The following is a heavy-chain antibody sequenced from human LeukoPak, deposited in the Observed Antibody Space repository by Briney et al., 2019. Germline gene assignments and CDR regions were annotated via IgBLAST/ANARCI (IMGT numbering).Heavy chain of an antibody. CDR2: ISSSSSYI. Sequence: GGSLRLSCAASGFTFSSYSMNWVRQAPGKGLEWVSSISSSSSYIYYADSVKGRFTISRDNAKNSLYLQMNSLRAEDTAVYYCASLSAAMGYYFDYWGQGTLVTVSS. CDR1: GFTFSSYS. CDR3: ASLSAAMGYYFDY. D-gene: IGHD5-18*01. J-gene: IGHJ4*02. V-gene: IGHV3-21*01.